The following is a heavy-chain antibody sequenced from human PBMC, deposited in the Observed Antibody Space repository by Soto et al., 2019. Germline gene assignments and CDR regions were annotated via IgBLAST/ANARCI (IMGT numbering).Heavy chain of an antibody. D-gene: IGHD6-13*01. J-gene: IGHJ5*02. CDR2: IIPIFGTA. Sequence: WASVKVSCKASGGTFSSYAISWVRQAPGQGLEWMGGIIPIFGTANYAQKFQGRVTITADESTSTAYMELSSLRSEDTAVDYCARVIAHWFDPWGQGTLVTVSS. CDR1: GGTFSSYA. CDR3: ARVIAHWFDP. V-gene: IGHV1-69*13.